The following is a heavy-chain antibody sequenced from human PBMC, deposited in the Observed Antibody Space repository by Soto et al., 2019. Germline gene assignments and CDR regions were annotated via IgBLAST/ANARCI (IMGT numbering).Heavy chain of an antibody. Sequence: SETLSLTCTVSGGSISSYYWSWIRQPPGKGLEWIGYIYYSGSTNYNPSLKSRVTISVDTSKNQFSLKLSSVTAADTAVYYCARLITIFGASRGAFDIWGQGTMVTVSS. J-gene: IGHJ3*02. CDR3: ARLITIFGASRGAFDI. CDR1: GGSISSYY. D-gene: IGHD3-3*01. CDR2: IYYSGST. V-gene: IGHV4-59*08.